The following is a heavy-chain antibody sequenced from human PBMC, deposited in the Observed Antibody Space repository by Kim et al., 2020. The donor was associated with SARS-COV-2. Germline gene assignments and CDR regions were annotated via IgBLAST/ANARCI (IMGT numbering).Heavy chain of an antibody. CDR1: GYTFTSYY. CDR3: ARSGYDYIWGSYRYNPFDY. V-gene: IGHV1-46*01. J-gene: IGHJ4*02. Sequence: ASVKVSCKASGYTFTSYYIHWVRQAPGQGLEWMGIINPSGGSTSYAQKFQGRVTMTRDTSTSTVYMELSSLRSEDTAVYYCARSGYDYIWGSYRYNPFDYWGQGTLVTVSS. CDR2: INPSGGST. D-gene: IGHD3-16*02.